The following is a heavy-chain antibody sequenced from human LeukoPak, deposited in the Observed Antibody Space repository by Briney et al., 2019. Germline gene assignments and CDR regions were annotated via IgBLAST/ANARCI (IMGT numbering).Heavy chain of an antibody. D-gene: IGHD3-10*01. CDR1: GGSISSYY. Sequence: PSETLSLTCTVSGGSISSYYWSWIRQPPGKGLEWIGYIYYSGGTNYNPSLKSRVTISVDTSKNQLSLKLSSVTAADTAVYYCARGEGGVLLWFGELSLGDYYYGMDVWGQGTTVTVSS. CDR2: IYYSGGT. CDR3: ARGEGGVLLWFGELSLGDYYYGMDV. V-gene: IGHV4-59*01. J-gene: IGHJ6*02.